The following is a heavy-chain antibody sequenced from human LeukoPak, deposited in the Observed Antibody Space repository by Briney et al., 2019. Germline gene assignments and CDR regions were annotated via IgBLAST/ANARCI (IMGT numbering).Heavy chain of an antibody. V-gene: IGHV3-48*04. CDR2: ISSSSSTI. Sequence: PGGSLRLSCAASGFTFSSYSTNWVRQAPGKGLEWVSYISSSSSTIYYADSVKGRFTISRDNAKNSLYLQMNSLRAEDTAVYYCARSRDGYNYDYWGQGTLVTVSS. CDR1: GFTFSSYS. J-gene: IGHJ4*02. CDR3: ARSRDGYNYDY. D-gene: IGHD5-24*01.